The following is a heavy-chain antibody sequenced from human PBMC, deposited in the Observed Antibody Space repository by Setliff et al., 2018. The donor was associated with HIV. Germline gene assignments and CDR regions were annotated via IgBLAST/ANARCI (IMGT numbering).Heavy chain of an antibody. D-gene: IGHD6-6*01. Sequence: LTCTVSGDSISSDFYWGWVRQAPGKGLEWVSYISSSGTNIYYVDSVKGRFTISRDNAKNSLYLQMNSLRAEDTAVYYCAREILSSSAIDYWGQGTLVTVSS. CDR3: AREILSSSAIDY. CDR1: GDSISSDFY. CDR2: ISSSGTNI. J-gene: IGHJ4*02. V-gene: IGHV3-11*04.